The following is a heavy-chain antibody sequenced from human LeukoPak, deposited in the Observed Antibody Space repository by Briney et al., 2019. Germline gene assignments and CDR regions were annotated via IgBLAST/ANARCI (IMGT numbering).Heavy chain of an antibody. CDR3: AKGTSSGWYYFDY. Sequence: SETLSLSCIVSGYSITSGYYWGWIRQPPGKGLEWIGSIYHSGATYYNPSLKSRVTISVDTSKNQFSLKLDSVTAADTAVYYCAKGTSSGWYYFDYWGQGTLVTVSS. V-gene: IGHV4-38-2*02. CDR2: IYHSGAT. J-gene: IGHJ4*02. CDR1: GYSITSGYY. D-gene: IGHD6-19*01.